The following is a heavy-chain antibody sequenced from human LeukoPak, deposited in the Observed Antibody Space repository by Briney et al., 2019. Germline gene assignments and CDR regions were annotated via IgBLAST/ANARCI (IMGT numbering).Heavy chain of an antibody. D-gene: IGHD6-13*01. J-gene: IGHJ4*02. CDR3: ARDRPAGSVDY. CDR1: GFTFSNYA. CDR2: IYSGGST. V-gene: IGHV3-66*01. Sequence: GGSLRLSCAASGFTFSNYAMNWVRQAPGKGLEWVSVIYSGGSTYYADSVKGRFTISRDTSKNTVYLQMNSLRDEDTAIYYCARDRPAGSVDYWGQGTLVTVSS.